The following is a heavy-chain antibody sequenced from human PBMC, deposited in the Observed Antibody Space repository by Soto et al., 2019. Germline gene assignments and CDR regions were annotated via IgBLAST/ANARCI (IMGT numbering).Heavy chain of an antibody. Sequence: SETLSLTCTVSGGSINSGDYYWSWIRQPPGKGLEWIGYIYYSGSTYYNPSLKSRVTISVDTSKNQFSLKLSSVTAADTAVYYCARDPRNYGDYIFDYWGQGTLVTVSS. D-gene: IGHD4-17*01. CDR3: ARDPRNYGDYIFDY. CDR2: IYYSGST. J-gene: IGHJ4*02. CDR1: GGSINSGDYY. V-gene: IGHV4-30-4*01.